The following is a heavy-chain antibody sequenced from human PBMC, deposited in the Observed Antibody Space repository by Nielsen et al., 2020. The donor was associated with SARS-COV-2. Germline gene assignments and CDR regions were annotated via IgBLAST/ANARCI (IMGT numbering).Heavy chain of an antibody. D-gene: IGHD6-19*01. J-gene: IGHJ4*02. CDR2: IDPRDSDT. CDR1: GYLFTNYW. Sequence: GGSLRLSCQASGYLFTNYWIGWVRQMPGRGLEWMGKIDPRDSDTTYSPSFQGHVTISADKSISTVYLQWSSLKASDTAMYYCARHEPAVGGSKYWGQGTLVTVSS. CDR3: ARHEPAVGGSKY. V-gene: IGHV5-10-1*01.